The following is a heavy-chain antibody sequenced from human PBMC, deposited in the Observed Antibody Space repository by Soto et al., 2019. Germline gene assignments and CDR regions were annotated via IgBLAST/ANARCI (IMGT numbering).Heavy chain of an antibody. D-gene: IGHD5-18*01. V-gene: IGHV1-8*01. J-gene: IGHJ5*02. Sequence: QVQLVQSGAEVKKPGASVKVSCKASGDIFTNFDFNWVRQATGQGLEWVGWMRANSGYTGQSQKFQGRVTMTRDTSMSPAYMELSRLRGDDTAVYYCARYTHGQGFKAWGQGTLVIVSS. CDR1: GDIFTNFD. CDR2: MRANSGYT. CDR3: ARYTHGQGFKA.